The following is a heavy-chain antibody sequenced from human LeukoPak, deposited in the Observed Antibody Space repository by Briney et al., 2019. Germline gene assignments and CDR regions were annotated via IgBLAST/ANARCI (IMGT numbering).Heavy chain of an antibody. CDR3: ARRRAEGGSNGHYNWFDP. V-gene: IGHV4-59*08. D-gene: IGHD6-13*01. Sequence: SETLSLTCTVSGGSISSYYWSWIRQPPGKGLEWIGYIYYSGSTNYNPSLKSRVTISVDTSKNQFSLKLSSVTAADTAVYYCARRRAEGGSNGHYNWFDPWGQGILVTVSS. CDR1: GGSISSYY. J-gene: IGHJ5*02. CDR2: IYYSGST.